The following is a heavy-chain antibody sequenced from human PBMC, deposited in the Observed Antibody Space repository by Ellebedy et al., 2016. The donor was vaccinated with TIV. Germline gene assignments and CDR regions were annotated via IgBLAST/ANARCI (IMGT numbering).Heavy chain of an antibody. D-gene: IGHD6-19*01. J-gene: IGHJ4*02. Sequence: MPSETLSLTCTVSGGSISSYYWSWIRQPPGKGLEWIGEINHSGSTNYNPSPNSRVTISVDTSKNQFSLKLSSVTAADTAVYYCARGTNVAGLVPGNYFDYWGQGTLVTVSS. V-gene: IGHV4-34*01. CDR2: INHSGST. CDR1: GGSISSYY. CDR3: ARGTNVAGLVPGNYFDY.